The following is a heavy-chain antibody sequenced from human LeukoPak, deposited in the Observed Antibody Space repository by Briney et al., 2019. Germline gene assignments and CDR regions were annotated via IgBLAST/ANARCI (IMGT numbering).Heavy chain of an antibody. CDR2: ISYDGSNK. CDR1: GFTFSSYA. J-gene: IGHJ4*02. Sequence: TGGSLRLSCAASGFTFSSYAMHWVRQAPGKGLEWVAVISYDGSNKYYADSVKGRFTISRDNSKNTLYLQMNSLRAEDTAVYYCASAPRGYFDWLLYPDPFDYWGQGTLVTVSS. D-gene: IGHD3-9*01. CDR3: ASAPRGYFDWLLYPDPFDY. V-gene: IGHV3-30-3*01.